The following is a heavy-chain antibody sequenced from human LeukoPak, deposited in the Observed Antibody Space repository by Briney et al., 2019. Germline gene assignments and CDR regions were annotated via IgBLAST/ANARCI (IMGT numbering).Heavy chain of an antibody. J-gene: IGHJ4*02. V-gene: IGHV4-39*01. CDR3: ARRGDSYAVFDY. D-gene: IGHD5-18*01. Sequence: SETLSLTCTVSGGSISSSSYFWGWIRQPPGKGLEWIGSIYYSGSTYFSPSVKSRVTMSMDTSKNQFSLMLSSVTAADTAVYYCARRGDSYAVFDYWGQGTLVTVSS. CDR1: GGSISSSSYF. CDR2: IYYSGST.